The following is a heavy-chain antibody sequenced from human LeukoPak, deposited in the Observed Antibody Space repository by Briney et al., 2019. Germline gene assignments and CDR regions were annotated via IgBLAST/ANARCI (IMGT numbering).Heavy chain of an antibody. CDR2: IYYSGST. CDR1: GGSISSHY. J-gene: IGHJ5*02. D-gene: IGHD3-3*01. Sequence: SEPLSLTCTVSGGSISSHYWSWIRQPPGKGREWIGYIYYSGSTTYNPSLKSRVPISVDTSKNPYSLKLSSVTAADTAVYYCARVPVDLWSGYYSGWFDPWGQGTLVTVSS. V-gene: IGHV4-59*11. CDR3: ARVPVDLWSGYYSGWFDP.